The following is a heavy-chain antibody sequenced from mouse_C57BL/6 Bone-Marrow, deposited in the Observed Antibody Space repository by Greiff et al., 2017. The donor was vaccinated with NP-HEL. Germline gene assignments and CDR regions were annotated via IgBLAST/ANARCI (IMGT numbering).Heavy chain of an antibody. CDR3: AKNDYGKGDWYFDV. D-gene: IGHD1-1*01. V-gene: IGHV2-5*01. J-gene: IGHJ1*03. CDR1: GFSLTSYG. Sequence: QVQLKESGPGLVQPSQSLSITCTVSGFSLTSYGVHWVRQSPGKGLEWLGVIWRGGSTDYNAAFMSRLSITKDNSKSQVFFKMNSLQADDTAIYYCAKNDYGKGDWYFDVWGTGTTVTVSS. CDR2: IWRGGST.